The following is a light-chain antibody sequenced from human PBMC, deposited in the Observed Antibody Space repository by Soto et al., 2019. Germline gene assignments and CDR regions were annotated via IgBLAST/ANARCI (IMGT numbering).Light chain of an antibody. CDR3: QHYMNYPWT. CDR2: GAS. J-gene: IGKJ1*01. Sequence: AIRMTQSPSSLSASAGDRVAIACRASQDVGRYLAWYQQKPGQAPKLLIYGASTLQSGVPSRFSGGGSGTDSTLTISCLQSEDFAAYYCQHYMNYPWTFGQGTKVEIK. CDR1: QDVGRY. V-gene: IGKV1-8*01.